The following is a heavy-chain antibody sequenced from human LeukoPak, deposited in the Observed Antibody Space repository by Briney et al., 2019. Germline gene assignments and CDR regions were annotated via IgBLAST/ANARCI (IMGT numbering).Heavy chain of an antibody. V-gene: IGHV3-7*01. J-gene: IGHJ4*02. D-gene: IGHD3-16*01. Sequence: GGSLRLSCAASGFTFSSYWMTWVRQAPGKGLEWVGNIKPDGSEKYYGDSVKGRFTISRDNAKNSLFLQMNSLRAEDTAVYYCARDLSDDYSLDYWGQGTLVSVSS. CDR2: IKPDGSEK. CDR3: ARDLSDDYSLDY. CDR1: GFTFSSYW.